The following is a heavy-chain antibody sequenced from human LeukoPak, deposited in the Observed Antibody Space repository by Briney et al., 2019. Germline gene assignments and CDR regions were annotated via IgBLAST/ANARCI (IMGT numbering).Heavy chain of an antibody. D-gene: IGHD3-10*02. V-gene: IGHV3-48*04. CDR1: GFTFSSYG. J-gene: IGHJ6*04. CDR3: AELGITMIGGV. Sequence: PGGSLRLSCAASGFTFSSYGMSWVRQAPGKGLEWVSYISSSGSTIYNADSVKGRFTISRDNAKNSLYLQMNRLRAEDTAVYYCAELGITMIGGVWGKGTTVTISS. CDR2: ISSSGSTI.